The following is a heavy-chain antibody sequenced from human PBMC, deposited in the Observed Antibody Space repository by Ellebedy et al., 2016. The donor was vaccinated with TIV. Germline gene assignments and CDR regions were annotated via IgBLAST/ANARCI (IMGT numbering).Heavy chain of an antibody. Sequence: SETLSLTCSVSGGSITSYCWNWIRQSPGKGLEWLGSIFSTGGTNYNPSLKSRVTKSLDSSKSPFSLKLRSVTAADTAVYYCAREGYTEMATLNLDYWGQGTLVTVSS. J-gene: IGHJ4*02. CDR2: IFSTGGT. D-gene: IGHD5-24*01. CDR1: GGSITSYC. CDR3: AREGYTEMATLNLDY. V-gene: IGHV4-59*01.